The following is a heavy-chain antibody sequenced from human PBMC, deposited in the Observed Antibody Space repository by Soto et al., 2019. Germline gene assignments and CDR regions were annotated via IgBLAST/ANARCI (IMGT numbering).Heavy chain of an antibody. D-gene: IGHD3-10*01. CDR3: AHQPITMVRGAIYYYYGMYV. J-gene: IGHJ6*02. V-gene: IGHV2-5*02. CDR1: GLSLSTSGVG. CDR2: IYWDDDK. Sequence: QITLKESGPTLVKPTQTLTLTCTFSGLSLSTSGVGVGWIRQPPGKALEWLALIYWDDDKRYSPSLKSRLTITKDPSKNQVVRTMTYMDPVDTATNYCAHQPITMVRGAIYYYYGMYVLGQGITGTVSS.